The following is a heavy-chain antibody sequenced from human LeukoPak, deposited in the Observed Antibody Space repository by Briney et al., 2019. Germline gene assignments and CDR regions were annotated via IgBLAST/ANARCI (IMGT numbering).Heavy chain of an antibody. J-gene: IGHJ4*02. V-gene: IGHV3-7*03. CDR3: AKDLYSNYGPADY. CDR2: IKQDETEK. D-gene: IGHD4-11*01. Sequence: PGGSLRLSCTASGFTFSNFWMGWVRQAPGKGLEWVANIKQDETEKFYLGSVKGRFTISRDNSKNTLFLQMNSLRDEDTAVYYCAKDLYSNYGPADYWGQGNLVTVSS. CDR1: GFTFSNFW.